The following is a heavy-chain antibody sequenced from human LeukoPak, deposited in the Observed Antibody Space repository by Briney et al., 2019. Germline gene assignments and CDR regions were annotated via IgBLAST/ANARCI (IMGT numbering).Heavy chain of an antibody. J-gene: IGHJ5*02. CDR2: VIPIFGSA. D-gene: IGHD1-1*01. V-gene: IGHV1-69*13. CDR3: ARTGHLELQNSFDP. CDR1: GGTFTSHA. Sequence: SVTVSCKASGGTFTSHAISWVRQAPGQGLEWMGGVIPIFGSANYAEKFQGRVTIVADDSKSTVYLDVSSLTPDDTAVYYCARTGHLELQNSFDPWGQGTLVIVSS.